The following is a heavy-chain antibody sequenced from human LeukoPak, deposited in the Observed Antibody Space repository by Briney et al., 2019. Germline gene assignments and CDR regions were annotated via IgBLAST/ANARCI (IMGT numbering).Heavy chain of an antibody. Sequence: GGSLGLSCAASGFTFSSYGTHWVRQAPGKGLEWVAVIWYDGSNKYYADSVKGRFTISRDNSKNTLYLQMNSLRAEDTAVYYCARDLEQLVPQESSAFDYWGQGTLVTVSS. V-gene: IGHV3-33*01. D-gene: IGHD6-6*01. CDR2: IWYDGSNK. J-gene: IGHJ4*02. CDR3: ARDLEQLVPQESSAFDY. CDR1: GFTFSSYG.